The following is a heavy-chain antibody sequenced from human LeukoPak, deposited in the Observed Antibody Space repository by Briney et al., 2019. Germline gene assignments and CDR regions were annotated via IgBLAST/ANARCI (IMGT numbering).Heavy chain of an antibody. D-gene: IGHD3-10*01. CDR1: GFTFSSYA. CDR2: ISYDGSNK. J-gene: IGHJ4*02. Sequence: PGGSLRLSCAASGFTFSSYAMHWVRQAPGKGLEWVAVISYDGSNKYYADSVKGRFTISRDNSKNTLYLQMNSLRAEDTAAYYCAREGATYYYGSASPFDYWGQGTLVTVSS. V-gene: IGHV3-30*04. CDR3: AREGATYYYGSASPFDY.